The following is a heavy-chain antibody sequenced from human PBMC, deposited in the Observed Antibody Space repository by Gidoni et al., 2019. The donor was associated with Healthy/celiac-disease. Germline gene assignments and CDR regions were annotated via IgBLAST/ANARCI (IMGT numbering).Heavy chain of an antibody. CDR3: ARGYSSGWLAPYGMDV. D-gene: IGHD6-19*01. J-gene: IGHJ6*02. Sequence: QVQLVQSGAEVKKPGSSVKVSCKASGGTFSSYAISWVRQAPGQGLEWMGRIIPILGIANYAQKFQGRVTITADKSTSTAYMELSSLRSEDTAVYYCARGYSSGWLAPYGMDVWGQGTTVTVSS. CDR1: GGTFSSYA. CDR2: IIPILGIA. V-gene: IGHV1-69*09.